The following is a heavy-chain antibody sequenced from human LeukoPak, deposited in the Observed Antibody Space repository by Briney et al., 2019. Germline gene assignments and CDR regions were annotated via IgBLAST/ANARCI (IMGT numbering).Heavy chain of an antibody. CDR2: ISHSGGST. J-gene: IGHJ4*02. CDR1: GFTFSSYA. D-gene: IGHD1-26*01. V-gene: IGHV3-23*01. Sequence: GGSPRLSCAASGFTFSSYAMSWVRQAPGKGLEWVSAISHSGGSTYYADSVKGRFTISRDDSKNTAYLQMNSLETEDTAVYYCTGCGRIRCSLDSIDFWGQGTLVTVSS. CDR3: TGCGRIRCSLDSIDF.